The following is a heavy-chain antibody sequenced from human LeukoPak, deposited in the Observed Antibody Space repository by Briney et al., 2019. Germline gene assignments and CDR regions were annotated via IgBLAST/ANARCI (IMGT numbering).Heavy chain of an antibody. Sequence: SETLPLTCAVRDYPISSGYSWGWVRQPPGKGLEWIANFYLSGTTYYNPSLKSRVTISLGTSNNHFSLKLSSVTASDTAVYWCAKTDYGDYGAFNIWGQGTMVTVSS. V-gene: IGHV4-38-2*01. D-gene: IGHD4-17*01. CDR2: FYLSGTT. J-gene: IGHJ3*02. CDR1: DYPISSGYS. CDR3: AKTDYGDYGAFNI.